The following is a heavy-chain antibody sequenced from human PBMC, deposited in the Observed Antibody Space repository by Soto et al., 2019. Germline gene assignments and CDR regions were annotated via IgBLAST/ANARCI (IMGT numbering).Heavy chain of an antibody. CDR1: GYSFTSYW. D-gene: IGHD3-10*01. Sequence: PGESLKISCKGSGYSFTSYWISWVRQMPGKGLEWMGRIDPSDSYTNYSPSFQGHVTISADKSISTAYLQWSSLKASDTAMYYCARLGAYGSGSYYYGMDVWGQGTTDPVSS. CDR3: ARLGAYGSGSYYYGMDV. V-gene: IGHV5-10-1*01. J-gene: IGHJ6*02. CDR2: IDPSDSYT.